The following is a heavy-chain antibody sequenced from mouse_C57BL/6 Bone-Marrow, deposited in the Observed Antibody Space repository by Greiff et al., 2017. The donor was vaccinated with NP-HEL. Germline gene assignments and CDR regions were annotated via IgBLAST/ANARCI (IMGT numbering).Heavy chain of an antibody. D-gene: IGHD1-1*01. Sequence: QVQLQQPGAELVRPGSSVKLSCKASGYTFTSYWMHWVKQRPIQGLEWIGNIDPSDSDTHYNQKFKDKATLTVDTSSSTAYIQLSSLTSEDSAVYYCARITTVVPYYYAMDYWGQGTSVTVSS. CDR3: ARITTVVPYYYAMDY. CDR2: IDPSDSDT. J-gene: IGHJ4*01. CDR1: GYTFTSYW. V-gene: IGHV1-52*01.